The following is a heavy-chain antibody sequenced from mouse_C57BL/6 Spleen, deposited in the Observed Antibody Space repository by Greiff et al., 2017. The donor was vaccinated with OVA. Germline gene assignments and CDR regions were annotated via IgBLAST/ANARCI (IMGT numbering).Heavy chain of an antibody. Sequence: QVQLQQSGAELVKPGASVKLSCKASGYTFTSYWMHWVKQRPGRGLEWIGRIDPNSGGTKYNEKFKSKATLTVDKPSSTAYLQLSSLTSEDSEVYDCARDHDGYAAWFAYWGQGTLVTVSA. D-gene: IGHD2-3*01. CDR2: IDPNSGGT. V-gene: IGHV1-72*01. CDR3: ARDHDGYAAWFAY. J-gene: IGHJ3*01. CDR1: GYTFTSYW.